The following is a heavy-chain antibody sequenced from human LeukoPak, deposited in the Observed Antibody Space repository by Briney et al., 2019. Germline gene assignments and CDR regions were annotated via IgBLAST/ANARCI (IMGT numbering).Heavy chain of an antibody. CDR1: GFTFSNYY. J-gene: IGHJ4*02. CDR3: ATFGFNWNLGY. Sequence: GGSLRLSCAASGFTFSNYYVHWVRQPPGKGLVWVSRINSDGKDRGYVDSVKGRFTISRDNAKNTVYLQMNSLRAEDTAVYYCATFGFNWNLGYWGQGTLVTVSS. D-gene: IGHD1-20*01. CDR2: INSDGKDR. V-gene: IGHV3-74*01.